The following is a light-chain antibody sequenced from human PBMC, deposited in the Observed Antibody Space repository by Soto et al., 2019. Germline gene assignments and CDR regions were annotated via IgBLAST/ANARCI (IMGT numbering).Light chain of an antibody. CDR2: AAS. CDR3: QQSYDTPNT. J-gene: IGKJ2*01. Sequence: DIQMTQSPSSLSASVGDRVTITCRASESIDTYLSWFRQKPGKAPKLLISAASSLQSGVPSRFSGSGSGTDFTLTISSLQPEDIGTYYCQQSYDTPNTFGQGTKLEIK. CDR1: ESIDTY. V-gene: IGKV1-39*01.